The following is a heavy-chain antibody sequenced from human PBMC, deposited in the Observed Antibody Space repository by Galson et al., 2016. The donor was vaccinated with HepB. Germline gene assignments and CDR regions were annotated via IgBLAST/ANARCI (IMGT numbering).Heavy chain of an antibody. CDR1: GFTFNKYW. V-gene: IGHV3-7*03. CDR2: IKQDGSEQ. D-gene: IGHD5-18*01. Sequence: SLRLSCAASGFTFNKYWMTWVRQAPGKGLEWVANIKQDGSEQYYVDSVKGRFTISRDSAKNALYLQMNSLRAEDTAVYYCEKEVIQLWLHGGFVDWGQGTLVTVSS. J-gene: IGHJ4*02. CDR3: EKEVIQLWLHGGFVD.